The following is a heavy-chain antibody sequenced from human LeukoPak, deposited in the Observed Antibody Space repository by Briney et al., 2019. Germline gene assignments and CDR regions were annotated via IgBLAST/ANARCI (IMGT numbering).Heavy chain of an antibody. CDR1: GFTFSAHF. D-gene: IGHD7-27*01. CDR2: ISINGDET. CDR3: IKDLAGTWSFDH. V-gene: IGHV3-64D*06. Sequence: GGSLRLSCSASGFTFSAHFMHWVRQAPGKGLEYVSSISINGDETFYAESAKGRFTVSRDNSKNTLYLQLSSLRVEDTAIYYCIKDLAGTWSFDHWGQGTLLTVSS. J-gene: IGHJ4*02.